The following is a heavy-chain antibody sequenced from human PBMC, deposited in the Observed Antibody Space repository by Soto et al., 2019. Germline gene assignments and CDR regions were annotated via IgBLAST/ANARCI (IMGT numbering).Heavy chain of an antibody. V-gene: IGHV3-23*01. CDR3: ASGPTIFGAVINYYYYYGLGV. CDR2: ISGSGSKT. J-gene: IGHJ6*02. Sequence: GGSLRLSCAASGMTFSSLAMSWVRLAPGKGLEWVSAISGSGSKTYYADSVKGRFAISRDNSKNTLYLQMNSLRAEDTAVYYCASGPTIFGAVINYYYYYGLGVWGQGTMVTVSS. CDR1: GMTFSSLA. D-gene: IGHD3-3*01.